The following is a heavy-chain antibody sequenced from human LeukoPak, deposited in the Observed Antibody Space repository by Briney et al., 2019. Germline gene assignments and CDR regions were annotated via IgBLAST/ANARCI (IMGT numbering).Heavy chain of an antibody. CDR2: IYYSGST. Sequence: SETLSLTCTVSGDSISSGGYYCSWIRQHPGKGLEWIGYIYYSGSTYYSPSLKSRATISVDTSKNQFSLNLSSVTAADTAVYYCARDRYDSYPMDVWGQGTTVTVSS. CDR1: GDSISSGGYY. CDR3: ARDRYDSYPMDV. V-gene: IGHV4-31*03. D-gene: IGHD3-3*01. J-gene: IGHJ6*02.